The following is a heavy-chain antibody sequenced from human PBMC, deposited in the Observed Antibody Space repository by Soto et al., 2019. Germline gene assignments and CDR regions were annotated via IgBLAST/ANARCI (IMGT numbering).Heavy chain of an antibody. D-gene: IGHD6-13*01. J-gene: IGHJ1*01. CDR2: VYSSGTT. CDR1: GGSISGYY. Sequence: QVQLQESGPGLVKPSETLSLSCTVFGGSISGYYWSWIRQPPGRGLEWIGYVYSSGTTDYNPSLRGRVSISVDTSKNQFSLKWTSVTVADTAVYYCASLSSWSSAEYFQHWGQGSLVTVSS. CDR3: ASLSSWSSAEYFQH. V-gene: IGHV4-59*01.